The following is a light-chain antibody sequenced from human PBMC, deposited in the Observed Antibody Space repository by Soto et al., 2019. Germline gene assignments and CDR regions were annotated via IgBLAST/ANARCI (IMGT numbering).Light chain of an antibody. V-gene: IGKV3-20*01. CDR2: GAS. J-gene: IGKJ1*01. CDR3: QQYGSSPWT. CDR1: QSVSNNY. Sequence: EIVLTQSPGTLSLSTGERATLSCRASQSVSNNYLAWYQQKPGRAPRLLIYGASNRATGIPDRFSGSGSGTDFTLTISRLEPEDFAVYYCQQYGSSPWTFGQGTKVDIK.